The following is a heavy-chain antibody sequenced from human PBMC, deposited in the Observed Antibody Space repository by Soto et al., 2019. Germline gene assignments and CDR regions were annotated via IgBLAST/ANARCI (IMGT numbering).Heavy chain of an antibody. Sequence: EVQLVESGGGLVQPGGSLKLSCAASGFTFSDSTIHWVRQASGKGLEWVGRIRSKTNTYATAYGASVKGRFLISRDDSKDTAYLQMNSLKSEDTAVYYCTRQYLLWGPFDYWGQGTPVTVSA. D-gene: IGHD3-10*01. CDR3: TRQYLLWGPFDY. CDR1: GFTFSDST. V-gene: IGHV3-73*01. CDR2: IRSKTNTYAT. J-gene: IGHJ4*02.